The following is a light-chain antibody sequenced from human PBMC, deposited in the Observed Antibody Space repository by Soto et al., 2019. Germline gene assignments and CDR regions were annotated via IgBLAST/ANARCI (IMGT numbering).Light chain of an antibody. Sequence: QSALTQPPSASGSPGQSVTISCTGTSTDIGGYNYVSWYQQQPGKAPTLLIYEVYKRPSGVPDRFSGSKSGNTASLTVSGLQGDDEADYYCTSFARRKDPCVVFGGGTKLTVL. CDR3: TSFARRKDPCVV. J-gene: IGLJ2*01. CDR1: STDIGGYNY. CDR2: EVY. V-gene: IGLV2-8*01.